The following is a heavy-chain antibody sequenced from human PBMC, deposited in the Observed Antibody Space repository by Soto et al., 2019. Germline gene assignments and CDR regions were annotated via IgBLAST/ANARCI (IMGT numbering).Heavy chain of an antibody. Sequence: EVQLLESGGGLVQPGGSLRLSCAASGFTFSSYAMSWVRQAPGKGLEWVSAISGGGAGIYYADSVRGRFTISRDNSKNTLYLQMNSLRAEDTAVYYCAKGPLLWFGELTGYWGQGTLVTVSS. CDR2: ISGGGAGI. V-gene: IGHV3-23*01. CDR3: AKGPLLWFGELTGY. D-gene: IGHD3-10*01. CDR1: GFTFSSYA. J-gene: IGHJ4*02.